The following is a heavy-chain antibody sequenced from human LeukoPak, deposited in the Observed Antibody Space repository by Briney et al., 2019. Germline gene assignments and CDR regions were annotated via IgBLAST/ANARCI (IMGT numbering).Heavy chain of an antibody. D-gene: IGHD3-22*01. V-gene: IGHV4-59*04. CDR2: IYDSGST. J-gene: IGHJ4*02. CDR3: ASQSTYYDSSGYYYSLFDY. Sequence: SETLSLTCTVSGGSISSYYWSWIRQPPGKGLEWIGYIYDSGSTYYNPSLKSRVTISVDTSKNEFSLKLSSVTAADTAVYYCASQSTYYDSSGYYYSLFDYWGQGTLVTVSS. CDR1: GGSISSYY.